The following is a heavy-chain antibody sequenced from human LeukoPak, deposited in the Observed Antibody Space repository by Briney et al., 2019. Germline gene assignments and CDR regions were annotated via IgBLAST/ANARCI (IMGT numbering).Heavy chain of an antibody. CDR3: ARDFPRRRASSSWYVD. J-gene: IGHJ4*02. CDR1: GFTFSSYW. V-gene: IGHV3-7*01. CDR2: IKQDGSEK. D-gene: IGHD6-13*01. Sequence: GGSLRLSCAASGFTFSSYWMSWVRQAPGKGLEWVANIKQDGSEKYYVDSVKGRFTISRDNAKNSLYLQMNSLRAEDTAVYYCARDFPRRRASSSWYVDWGQGTLVTVSS.